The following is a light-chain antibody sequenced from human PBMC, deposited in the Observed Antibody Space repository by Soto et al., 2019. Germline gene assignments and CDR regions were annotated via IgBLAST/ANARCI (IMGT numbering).Light chain of an antibody. Sequence: QSVLTQPASVSGSPGQSITISCTGTSSDVGGYNYVSWYQQHPGKAPKLMIYEVSDRPSGVSDRFSGSKSGNTASLTISGIQAEDEADYYCSSHTSTSTPYVFGTGTKVTVL. CDR2: EVS. V-gene: IGLV2-14*01. J-gene: IGLJ1*01. CDR1: SSDVGGYNY. CDR3: SSHTSTSTPYV.